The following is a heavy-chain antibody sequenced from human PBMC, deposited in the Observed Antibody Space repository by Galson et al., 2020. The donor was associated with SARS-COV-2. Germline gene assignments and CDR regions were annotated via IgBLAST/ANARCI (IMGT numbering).Heavy chain of an antibody. J-gene: IGHJ6*02. D-gene: IGHD6-6*01. V-gene: IGHV3-33*01. Sequence: GGSLRLSCAASGFSFSTYGMHWVRQAPGKGLEWVALIWYDGSNKYYADSVKGRFTISRDNSRNTVSLEMNSLRAEDTALYYCVRGEEYSSSSIFDCYYYYALDVWGHGTAVTVSS. CDR1: GFSFSTYG. CDR2: IWYDGSNK. CDR3: VRGEEYSSSSIFDCYYYYALDV.